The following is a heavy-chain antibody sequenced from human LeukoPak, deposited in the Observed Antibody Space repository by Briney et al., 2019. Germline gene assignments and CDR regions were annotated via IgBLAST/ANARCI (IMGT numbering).Heavy chain of an antibody. V-gene: IGHV3-21*01. D-gene: IGHD3-22*01. CDR2: ISSSSSYI. CDR1: GFTFSSYS. CDR3: ARDLHSSGLMRAFDI. J-gene: IGHJ3*02. Sequence: GGSLRLSCAASGFTFSSYSMNWVRQAPGKGLEWVSSISSSSSYIYYADSVKGRFTISRDNAKNSLYLQINSLRAEDTAVYYCARDLHSSGLMRAFDIWGQGTMVTVSS.